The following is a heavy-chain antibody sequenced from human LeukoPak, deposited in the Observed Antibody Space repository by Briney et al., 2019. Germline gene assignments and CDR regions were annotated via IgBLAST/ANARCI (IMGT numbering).Heavy chain of an antibody. J-gene: IGHJ4*02. V-gene: IGHV1-69*01. CDR1: GGTFSSYA. CDR3: AREPPSSCYFDH. D-gene: IGHD2-15*01. Sequence: SVKVSCKASGGTFSSYAISWVRQAPGQGLEWMGGIIPIFGTANYAQKFQGRVTITADESTSTAYMELSSLRSEDTAVSYCAREPPSSCYFDHWGQGTLVTVSS. CDR2: IIPIFGTA.